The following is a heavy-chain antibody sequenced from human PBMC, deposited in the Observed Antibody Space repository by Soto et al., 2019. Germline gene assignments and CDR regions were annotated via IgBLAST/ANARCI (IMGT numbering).Heavy chain of an antibody. J-gene: IGHJ6*02. Sequence: SETLSLTCTVSGGSISSYYWNWIRQPAGKGLEWIGRIYTSGSTNYNPSLKSRVTMSGDTSKNQFPLKLSSVTAADTAVYYCARDETYCTNGVCYLGGMDVWGQGTTVTVSS. CDR1: GGSISSYY. CDR3: ARDETYCTNGVCYLGGMDV. CDR2: IYTSGST. V-gene: IGHV4-4*07. D-gene: IGHD2-8*01.